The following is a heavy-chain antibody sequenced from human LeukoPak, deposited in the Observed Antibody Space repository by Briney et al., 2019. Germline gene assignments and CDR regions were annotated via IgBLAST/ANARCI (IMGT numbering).Heavy chain of an antibody. D-gene: IGHD2-15*01. V-gene: IGHV1-8*01. CDR1: RYTFTRYD. J-gene: IGHJ4*02. CDR3: ARRHGRCSDGSCYYTAY. CDR2: MNPNISNT. Sequence: SVKVACKASRYTFTRYDINWVRQANRRVLEWMGWMNPNISNTGYAQKSEGRVTMTRNSPITTAYMELSSLRSEDRAVYYCARRHGRCSDGSCYYTAYWGQGTLVTVSS.